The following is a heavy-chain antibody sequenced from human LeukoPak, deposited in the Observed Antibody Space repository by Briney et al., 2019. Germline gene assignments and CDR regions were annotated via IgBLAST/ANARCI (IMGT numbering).Heavy chain of an antibody. CDR2: IRYDGSNK. CDR3: ARDDRTLRDYYGSGSS. J-gene: IGHJ4*02. V-gene: IGHV3-30*02. CDR1: GFTFSSYA. Sequence: SGGSLRLSCAASGFTFSSYAMHWVRQAPGKGLEWVAFIRYDGSNKYCADSVKGRFTISRDNSKNTLYLQMNSLRAEDTAVYYCARDDRTLRDYYGSGSSWGQGTLVTVSS. D-gene: IGHD3-10*01.